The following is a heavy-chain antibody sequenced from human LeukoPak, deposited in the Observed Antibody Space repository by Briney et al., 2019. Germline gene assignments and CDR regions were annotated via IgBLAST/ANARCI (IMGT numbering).Heavy chain of an antibody. J-gene: IGHJ5*02. Sequence: SETLSLTCTVSGGSISSSSYYWGWIRQPPGKGLEWIGRIYYSGSTYYNPSLKSRVTISVDTSKNQFSLKLSSVTAADTAVYYCAKIGGLGAQEIDPWGQGTLVTVSS. D-gene: IGHD3-10*01. CDR1: GGSISSSSYY. V-gene: IGHV4-39*07. CDR3: AKIGGLGAQEIDP. CDR2: IYYSGST.